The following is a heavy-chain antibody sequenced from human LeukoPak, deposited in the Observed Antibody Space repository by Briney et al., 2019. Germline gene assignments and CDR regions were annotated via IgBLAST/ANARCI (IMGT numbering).Heavy chain of an antibody. CDR3: AKWGDFDILTGYYVSNF. Sequence: GGSLRLSCVASGFTFSNYAMSWVRQAPGKRLEWVSAVTGRGGSTYYADSVKGRFTISRDNSRNTLFLQMNSLRAEDTAIYYCAKWGDFDILTGYYVSNFWGQGTLVTVSS. J-gene: IGHJ4*02. CDR2: VTGRGGST. V-gene: IGHV3-23*01. CDR1: GFTFSNYA. D-gene: IGHD3-9*01.